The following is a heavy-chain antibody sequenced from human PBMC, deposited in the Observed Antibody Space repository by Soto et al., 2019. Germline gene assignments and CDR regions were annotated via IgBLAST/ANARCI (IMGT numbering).Heavy chain of an antibody. CDR1: GYTFTSYG. CDR3: AIWEVGTSVFDC. CDR2: ISAYNGNT. V-gene: IGHV1-18*01. J-gene: IGHJ4*02. Sequence: ASVKVSCKASGYTFTSYGISWVRQAPGQGLEWMGRISAYNGNTNYAQKLQGRVTMTTDTSTSTAYMELRSLRSDDTAVYYCAIWEVGTSVFDCWGQGTLVIVSS. D-gene: IGHD5-12*01.